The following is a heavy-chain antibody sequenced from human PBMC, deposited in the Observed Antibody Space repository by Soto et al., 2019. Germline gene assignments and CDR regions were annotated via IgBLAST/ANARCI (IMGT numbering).Heavy chain of an antibody. D-gene: IGHD2-2*01. V-gene: IGHV1-3*01. Sequence: ASVKVSCKASGYTFTSYAMHLVRHAPGQRLEWMGWINAGNGNTKYSQKFPGRVTITRDTSASTAYMALSSLRSEDTAVYYGARVPSTIYYYYGMDVWGQGTTVTVSS. CDR1: GYTFTSYA. CDR2: INAGNGNT. J-gene: IGHJ6*02. CDR3: ARVPSTIYYYYGMDV.